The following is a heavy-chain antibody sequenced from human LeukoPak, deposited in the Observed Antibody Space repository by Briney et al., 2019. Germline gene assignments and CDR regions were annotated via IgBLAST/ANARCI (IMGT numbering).Heavy chain of an antibody. J-gene: IGHJ4*02. CDR3: ARGRVNSGSYYGFDY. D-gene: IGHD1-26*01. CDR2: IYTSGNT. V-gene: IGHV4-4*07. CDR1: GGSISNYY. Sequence: SETLSLTCTVSGGSISNYYWSWIRQPAGKGLEWIGRIYTSGNTNYNPSLKSRVTMSVDTSKNQLSLKLSSVTAADTAMYYCARGRVNSGSYYGFDYWGQGTLVTVSS.